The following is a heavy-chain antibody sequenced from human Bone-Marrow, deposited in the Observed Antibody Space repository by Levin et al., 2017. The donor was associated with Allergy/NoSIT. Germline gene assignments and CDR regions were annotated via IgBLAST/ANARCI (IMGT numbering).Heavy chain of an antibody. J-gene: IGHJ4*02. D-gene: IGHD2-2*01. CDR3: VVPAAMTVDY. CDR2: INPNSGGT. V-gene: IGHV1-2*06. Sequence: GESLKISCKASGYTFTGYYMHWVRQAPGQGLEWMGRINPNSGGTNYAQKFQGRVTMTRDTSISTAYMELSRLRSDDTAVYYCVVPAAMTVDYWGQGTLVTVSS. CDR1: GYTFTGYY.